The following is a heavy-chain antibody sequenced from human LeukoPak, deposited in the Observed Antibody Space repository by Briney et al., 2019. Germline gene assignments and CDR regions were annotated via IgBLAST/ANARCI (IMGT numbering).Heavy chain of an antibody. J-gene: IGHJ4*02. Sequence: SVKVSCKASGGTFSSYAISWVRQAPGQGLEWMGRIIPLLGIANYAQKFQGRVTITADKSTSTAYMELSSLRSEDTAVYYCARDRGHDSSGYYYYYFDYWGQGTLVTVSS. CDR2: IIPLLGIA. CDR1: GGTFSSYA. CDR3: ARDRGHDSSGYYYYYFDY. V-gene: IGHV1-69*04. D-gene: IGHD3-22*01.